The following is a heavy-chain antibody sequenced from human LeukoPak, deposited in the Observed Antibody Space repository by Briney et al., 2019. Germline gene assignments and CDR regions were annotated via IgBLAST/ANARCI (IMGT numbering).Heavy chain of an antibody. CDR1: GGSISSSNW. D-gene: IGHD3-3*01. CDR2: IYHSGST. CDR3: ARSSYVLRFLEWLRADAFDI. Sequence: SGTLSLTCAVSGGSISSSNWWSWVRQPPGRGLEWIGEIYHSGSTNYNPSLKSRVTISVDKSKNQFSLKLSSVTAADTAVYYCARSSYVLRFLEWLRADAFDIWGQGTMVTVPS. J-gene: IGHJ3*02. V-gene: IGHV4-4*02.